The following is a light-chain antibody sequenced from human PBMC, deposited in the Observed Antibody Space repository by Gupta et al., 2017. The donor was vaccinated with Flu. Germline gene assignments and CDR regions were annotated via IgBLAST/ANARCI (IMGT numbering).Light chain of an antibody. CDR2: GAS. Sequence: EIVLTQSPGTLSLSPVERATLSCRASQSVRSSYLAWYQQKPGQAPRLLIYGASSRATGIPDRFSGSGSGTDFALTISRLEPEDFAVYYCQQDGSSPWTFGQGTKVEIK. CDR1: QSVRSSY. CDR3: QQDGSSPWT. V-gene: IGKV3-20*01. J-gene: IGKJ1*01.